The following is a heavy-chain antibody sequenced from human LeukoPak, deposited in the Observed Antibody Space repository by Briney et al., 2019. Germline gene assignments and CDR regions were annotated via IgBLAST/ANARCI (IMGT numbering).Heavy chain of an antibody. CDR2: IYSGGST. V-gene: IGHV3-66*01. CDR1: EFSVGSNY. CDR3: ARSTIAAGGVLDY. D-gene: IGHD6-13*01. Sequence: GGSLRLSCAASEFSVGSNYMTWVRQAPGKGLEWVSLIYSGGSTYYADSVKGRFTISRDNSKNTLYLQMNSLRAEDTAVYSCARSTIAAGGVLDYWGQGALVTVSS. J-gene: IGHJ4*02.